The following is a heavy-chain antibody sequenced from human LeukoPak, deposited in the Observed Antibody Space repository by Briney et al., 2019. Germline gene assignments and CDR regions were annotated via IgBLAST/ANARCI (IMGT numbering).Heavy chain of an antibody. CDR1: GFTFSIYA. Sequence: GGSLRLSCAASGFTFSIYAMTWVRQAPGKGLEWVSVISGGGGTTYYGDSVKGRFTISRDNAKNSLYLQMNSLRAEDTAVYYCARDPGIAAAGKKGFDYWGQGTLVTVSS. CDR3: ARDPGIAAAGKKGFDY. V-gene: IGHV3-21*01. CDR2: ISGGGGTT. D-gene: IGHD6-13*01. J-gene: IGHJ4*02.